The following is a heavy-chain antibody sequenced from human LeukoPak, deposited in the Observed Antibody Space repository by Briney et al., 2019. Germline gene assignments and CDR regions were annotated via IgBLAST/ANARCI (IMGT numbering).Heavy chain of an antibody. CDR1: GVSISSYY. Sequence: SETLSLTCSVSGVSISSYYWRWIRQPPGKGLEWSGYIYYSGSTNSNPSLKSRVTISVDTSKNQCSLKLSSVTAADTAVDYCARDEYSSSWAPGHWCDPWGQGTLVTVSS. CDR2: IYYSGST. J-gene: IGHJ5*02. CDR3: ARDEYSSSWAPGHWCDP. D-gene: IGHD6-13*01. V-gene: IGHV4-59*01.